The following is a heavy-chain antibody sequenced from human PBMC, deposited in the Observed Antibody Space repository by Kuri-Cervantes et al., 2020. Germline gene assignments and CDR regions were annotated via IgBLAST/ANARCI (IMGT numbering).Heavy chain of an antibody. V-gene: IGHV3-30*03. J-gene: IGHJ4*02. CDR2: ISYDGSNK. CDR3: AREQQLVLYY. Sequence: GESLKISCAASGFTFSSYGMHWVRQAPGKGLEWVAVISYDGSNKYYADSVKGRFTISRDNSKNTLYLQMNSLRDEDTAVYYCAREQQLVLYYWGQGTLVTVSS. CDR1: GFTFSSYG. D-gene: IGHD6-13*01.